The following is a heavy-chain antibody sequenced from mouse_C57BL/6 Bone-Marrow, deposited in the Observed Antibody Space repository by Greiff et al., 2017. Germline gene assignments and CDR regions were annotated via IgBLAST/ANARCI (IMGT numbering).Heavy chain of an antibody. CDR2: IDPSDSYT. D-gene: IGHD2-3*01. V-gene: IGHV1-59*01. CDR1: GYTFTSYW. Sequence: QVQLKQPGAELVRPGTSVKLSCKASGYTFTSYWMHWVKQRPGQGLEWIGVIDPSDSYTNYNQKFKGKATLTVDTSSSTAYMQLSSLTSEDSAVYYCARWLLYWYFDVWGTGTTVTVSS. J-gene: IGHJ1*03. CDR3: ARWLLYWYFDV.